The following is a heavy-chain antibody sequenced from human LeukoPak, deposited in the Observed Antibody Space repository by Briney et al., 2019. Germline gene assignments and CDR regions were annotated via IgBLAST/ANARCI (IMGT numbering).Heavy chain of an antibody. J-gene: IGHJ4*02. CDR3: ARGWGEGDARD. D-gene: IGHD3-16*01. CDR2: IYYSGST. Sequence: SETLSLTCSVSGGSINSRSNYWGWIRQPPGKGLEWIGNIYYSGSTYYNPSLKSRVSISVDTSKNQFYMKWSSVTAADTAVYYCARGWGEGDARDWGQGTLVTVSS. V-gene: IGHV4-39*01. CDR1: GGSINSRSNY.